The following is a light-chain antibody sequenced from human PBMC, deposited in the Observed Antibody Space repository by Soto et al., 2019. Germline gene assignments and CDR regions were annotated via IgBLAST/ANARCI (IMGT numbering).Light chain of an antibody. V-gene: IGKV3-11*01. Sequence: EIVLTQSPATLSLSPGERATLSCRASQSVSSYLAWYQQKPGQAPRLLIYDASNRATGIPARFSGSGSGTDFTLTISSLEPEDFAVYYCQHRGTFGPGTKVDIK. J-gene: IGKJ3*01. CDR2: DAS. CDR1: QSVSSY. CDR3: QHRGT.